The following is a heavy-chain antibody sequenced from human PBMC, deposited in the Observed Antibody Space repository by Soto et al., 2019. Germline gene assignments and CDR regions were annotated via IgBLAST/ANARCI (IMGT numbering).Heavy chain of an antibody. CDR2: INPSGGST. CDR1: GYTFTSYY. V-gene: IGHV1-46*01. D-gene: IGHD2-8*01. J-gene: IGHJ6*02. Sequence: ASVKVSCKASGYTFTSYYMHWVRQAPGQGLEWMGIINPSGGSTSYGQKFQGRVTMTRDTSTSTVYMELSSLRSEDTAVYYCARGVRYCTNGVCSYYYYYYGMDVWGQGTTVTVSS. CDR3: ARGVRYCTNGVCSYYYYYYGMDV.